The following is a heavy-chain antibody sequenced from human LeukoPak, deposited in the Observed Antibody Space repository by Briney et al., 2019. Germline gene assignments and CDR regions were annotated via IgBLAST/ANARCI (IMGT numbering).Heavy chain of an antibody. D-gene: IGHD3-9*01. CDR1: GFTFSSYS. CDR2: ISSSSSTI. J-gene: IGHJ4*02. V-gene: IGHV3-48*01. CDR3: ARDARGVLRYFDWLSEPDY. Sequence: GGSLGLSCAASGFTFSSYSMNWVRQAPGKGLEWVSYISSSSSTIYYADSVKGRFTISRDNAKNSLYLQMNSLRAEDTAVYYCARDARGVLRYFDWLSEPDYWGQGTLVTVSS.